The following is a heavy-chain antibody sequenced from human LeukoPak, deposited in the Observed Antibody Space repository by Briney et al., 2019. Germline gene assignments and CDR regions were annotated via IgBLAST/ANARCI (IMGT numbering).Heavy chain of an antibody. V-gene: IGHV3-30*12. CDR1: GFTFSTYG. J-gene: IGHJ4*02. D-gene: IGHD6-13*01. CDR3: ARQSSGIAATDKIDY. Sequence: QPGGSLRLSCAASGFTFSTYGMLWVRQAPGQGPEWVALIRYDGSNKYYADSVKGRFTISRDDAKKSLYLQMNSLRVEDTAIYYCARQSSGIAATDKIDYWGQGTLVTVSS. CDR2: IRYDGSNK.